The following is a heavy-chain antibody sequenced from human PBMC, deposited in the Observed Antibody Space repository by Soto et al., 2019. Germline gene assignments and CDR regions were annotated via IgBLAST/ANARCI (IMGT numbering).Heavy chain of an antibody. D-gene: IGHD6-13*01. CDR1: GYYLTIYF. J-gene: IGHJ6*01. CDR3: ARTSAAGKYYYGMDG. CDR2: IYPGDSDT. V-gene: IGHV5-51*01. Sequence: GESLNIFAKGSGYYLTIYFIDLLRQLPGKGLEWMGIIYPGDSDTRYSPSFQGQVTISADKSISTAYLQWSSLKASDTAMYYCARTSAAGKYYYGMDGWGQGTTVTVSS.